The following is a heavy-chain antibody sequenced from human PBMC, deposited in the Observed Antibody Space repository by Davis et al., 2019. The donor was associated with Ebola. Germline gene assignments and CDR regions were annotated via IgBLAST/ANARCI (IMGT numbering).Heavy chain of an antibody. CDR3: ARGNHFNDYGDLNNDY. V-gene: IGHV3-33*08. J-gene: IGHJ4*02. D-gene: IGHD4-17*01. CDR2: IWYDGSNK. CDR1: GFSFDDYG. Sequence: GESLKISCAGSGFSFDDYGMHWVRQAPGKGLEWVAVIWYDGSNKYYADSVKGRFTISRDNSKNTLYLQMNSLRAEDTAVYYCARGNHFNDYGDLNNDYWGQGTLVTVSS.